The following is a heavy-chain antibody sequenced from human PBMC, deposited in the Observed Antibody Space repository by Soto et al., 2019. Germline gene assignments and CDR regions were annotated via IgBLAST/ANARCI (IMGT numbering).Heavy chain of an antibody. J-gene: IGHJ4*02. CDR3: AGRGYSYGLDY. CDR2: INHSGST. V-gene: IGHV4-34*01. D-gene: IGHD5-18*01. CDR1: GGSFSGYY. Sequence: QVQLQQWGAGLLKPSETLSLTCAVYGGSFSGYYWSWIRQPPGKGLEWIGEINHSGSTNYNPSLKRRVPISVDTSKNQFSLKLSSVAAADTAVYYCAGRGYSYGLDYWGQGTLVTVSS.